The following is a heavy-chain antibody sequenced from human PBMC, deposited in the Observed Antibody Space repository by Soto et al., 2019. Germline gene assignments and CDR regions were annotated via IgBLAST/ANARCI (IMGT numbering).Heavy chain of an antibody. CDR1: GGTFSSYA. V-gene: IGHV1-69*01. CDR3: ARWVGSTSRDAFDI. J-gene: IGHJ3*02. Sequence: QVQLVQSGAEVKKPGSSVKVSCKASGGTFSSYAISWVRQAPGQGLEWMGGIIPIFGTANYAQKFQGRVTITADESTSKDYMELSSLRSEDTAVYYCARWVGSTSRDAFDIWGQGTMVTVSS. D-gene: IGHD2-2*01. CDR2: IIPIFGTA.